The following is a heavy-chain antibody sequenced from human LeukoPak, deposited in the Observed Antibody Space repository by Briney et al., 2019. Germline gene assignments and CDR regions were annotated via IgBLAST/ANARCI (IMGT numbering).Heavy chain of an antibody. V-gene: IGHV3-23*01. CDR1: GFTFRIYA. D-gene: IGHD2-8*01. J-gene: IGHJ3*02. CDR3: ARGTGYGVFDI. CDR2: ISGSGGST. Sequence: PGGSLRLSCAGSGFTFRIYAMSWVRQAPGKGLEWVSAISGSGGSTYYADSVKGRFTISRDNSKNTLYLQMNSLRAEDTAVYYCARGTGYGVFDIWGQGTMVTVSS.